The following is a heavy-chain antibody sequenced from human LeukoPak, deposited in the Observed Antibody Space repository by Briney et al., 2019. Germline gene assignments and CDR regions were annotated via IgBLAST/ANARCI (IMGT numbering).Heavy chain of an antibody. V-gene: IGHV1-8*02. Sequence: GASVKASCKASGGTFSSYAISWVRQAPGQGLEWMGWMNPNSGNTGYAQKFQGRVTMTRNTSISTAYMELSSLRSEDTAVYYCASAWGSRDYDYWGQGTLVTVSS. J-gene: IGHJ4*02. CDR1: GGTFSSYA. D-gene: IGHD3-10*01. CDR2: MNPNSGNT. CDR3: ASAWGSRDYDY.